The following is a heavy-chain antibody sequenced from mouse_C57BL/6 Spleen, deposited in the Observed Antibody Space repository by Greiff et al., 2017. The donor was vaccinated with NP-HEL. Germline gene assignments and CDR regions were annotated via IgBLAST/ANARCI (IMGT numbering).Heavy chain of an antibody. Sequence: EVQGVESGGGLVQPGESLKLSCESNEYEFPSHDMSWVRKTPEKRLELVAAINSDGGSTYYPDTMERRFIISRDNTKKTRYLQMSSLRYDDTALYNSERREDEGAWFAYWGQGTLVTVSA. CDR3: ERREDEGAWFAY. CDR1: EYEFPSHD. CDR2: INSDGGST. V-gene: IGHV5-2*01. J-gene: IGHJ3*01.